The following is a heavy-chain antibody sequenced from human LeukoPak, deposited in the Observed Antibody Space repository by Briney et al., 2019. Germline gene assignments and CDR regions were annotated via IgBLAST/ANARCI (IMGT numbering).Heavy chain of an antibody. V-gene: IGHV5-51*01. D-gene: IGHD6-13*01. CDR3: VRHDSSSPDY. CDR1: GYRFTSYW. J-gene: IGHJ4*02. Sequence: GESLKISCKGSGYRFTSYWIGWVRHMPGKGLQWLGIIYPGGSDTKYSPSFQGQVTFSVDKSISTAYLHWSSLKASDTAMYYCVRHDSSSPDYWGQGTLVTVSS. CDR2: IYPGGSDT.